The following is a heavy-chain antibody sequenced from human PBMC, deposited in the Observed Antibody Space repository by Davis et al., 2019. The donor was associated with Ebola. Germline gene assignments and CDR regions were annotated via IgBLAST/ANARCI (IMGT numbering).Heavy chain of an antibody. J-gene: IGHJ5*02. CDR3: ARGSYGGNSGWFDP. D-gene: IGHD4-23*01. V-gene: IGHV4-61*05. CDR2: IYYSGST. CDR1: GGSISSSSYY. Sequence: SETLSLTCTVSGGSISSSSYYWGWIRQPPGKGLEWIGYIYYSGSTNYNPSLKSRVTISVDTSKNQFSLKLSSVTAADTAVYYCARGSYGGNSGWFDPWGQGTLVTVSS.